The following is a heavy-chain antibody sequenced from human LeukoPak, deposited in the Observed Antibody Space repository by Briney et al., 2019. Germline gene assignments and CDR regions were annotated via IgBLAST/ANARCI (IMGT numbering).Heavy chain of an antibody. Sequence: SETLSLTCAVYGGSFSGYYWSWIRQPPGKGLEWIGYIYYSGSTNYNPSLKSRVTISVDTSKNQFSLKLSSVTAADTAVYYCARHKDGSNVAGTTYFDYWGQGTLVTVSS. CDR1: GGSFSGYY. J-gene: IGHJ4*02. V-gene: IGHV4-59*08. CDR3: ARHKDGSNVAGTTYFDY. CDR2: IYYSGST. D-gene: IGHD6-19*01.